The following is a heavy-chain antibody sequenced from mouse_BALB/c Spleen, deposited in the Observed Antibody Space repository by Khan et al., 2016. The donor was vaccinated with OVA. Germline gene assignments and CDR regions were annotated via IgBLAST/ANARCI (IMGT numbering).Heavy chain of an antibody. CDR1: GYSITSDFA. Sequence: EVQLQESGPGLVKPSQSLSLTCTVTGYSITSDFAWNWIRQFPGNKLEWMGYISSTGSTSYSPSLKSRFSITRATSKNQFFLHLNSVTTDDTATYDCARSLYYSDSYAMDYWGQGTSVTVSS. D-gene: IGHD2-13*01. V-gene: IGHV3-2*02. CDR2: ISSTGST. CDR3: ARSLYYSDSYAMDY. J-gene: IGHJ4*01.